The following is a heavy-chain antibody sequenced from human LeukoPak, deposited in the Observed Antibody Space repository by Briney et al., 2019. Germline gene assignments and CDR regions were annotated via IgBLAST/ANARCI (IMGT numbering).Heavy chain of an antibody. CDR3: GRRRRGNWFDP. CDR1: VYTFTSYY. D-gene: IGHD3-16*01. J-gene: IGHJ5*02. Sequence: SVKVSRKASVYTFTSYYMHRVRQAPAQGLEWMGIINPSGGSTSYAQKFQGRVTMTRDMSTSTVYMELSGLRSEDTAAYYCGRRRRGNWFDPWGQGTLVTVSS. V-gene: IGHV1-46*01. CDR2: INPSGGST.